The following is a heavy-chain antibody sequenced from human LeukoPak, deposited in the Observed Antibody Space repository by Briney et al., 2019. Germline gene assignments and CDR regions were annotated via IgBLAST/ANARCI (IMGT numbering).Heavy chain of an antibody. V-gene: IGHV3-30*03. CDR2: ISYDGSSK. D-gene: IGHD3-22*01. CDR1: GFTFSTYG. J-gene: IGHJ4*02. CDR3: ARSFRGHYDSSGYDY. Sequence: GGSLRLSCAASGFTFSTYGMHWVRQAPGKGLEWVAIISYDGSSKYYADSVKGRFTISRDNAKNSLYLQMNSLRAEDTAVYSCARSFRGHYDSSGYDYWGQGTLVTVSS.